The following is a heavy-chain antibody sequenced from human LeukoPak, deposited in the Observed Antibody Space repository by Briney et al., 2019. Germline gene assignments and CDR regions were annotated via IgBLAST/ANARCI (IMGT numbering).Heavy chain of an antibody. CDR1: GFTLSDYY. Sequence: GGSLRLSCAASGFTLSDYYMSWIRQAAGKGLEWVSYISSSTGYTNYADSVRGRFTISRDNAQNSLYLQINSLRAEDTAVYYCARDRRSGWYFDFWGQGTLVTVSS. CDR2: ISSSTGYT. V-gene: IGHV3-11*05. D-gene: IGHD6-19*01. J-gene: IGHJ4*02. CDR3: ARDRRSGWYFDF.